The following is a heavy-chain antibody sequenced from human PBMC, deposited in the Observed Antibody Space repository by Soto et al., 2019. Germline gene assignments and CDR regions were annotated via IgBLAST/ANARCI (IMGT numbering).Heavy chain of an antibody. J-gene: IGHJ5*02. CDR1: GGTFSSYA. V-gene: IGHV1-69*06. CDR2: FIPIFGSA. D-gene: IGHD3-22*01. Sequence: SVKVSCKASGGTFSSYAISWVRQAPGQGLEWMGGFIPIFGSANYAQKFQGRVTITADKSTSTAYMELSSLRSEDTAVYYCAGYYSSGPPNWFDPCGQVTLVTVSS. CDR3: AGYYSSGPPNWFDP.